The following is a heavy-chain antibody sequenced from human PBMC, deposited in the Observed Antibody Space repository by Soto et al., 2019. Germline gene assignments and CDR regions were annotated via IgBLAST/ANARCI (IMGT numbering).Heavy chain of an antibody. Sequence: ASVKVSCKASGYNFTDYGISWVRQAPGQGLEWMGWISSYNGNTNYAQKFQGRVTMTTDTSTSTAYMELRSLRSDDTAVYYCAGDEPITMVRAGYYYYYMDVWGKGTTVTVSS. CDR2: ISSYNGNT. V-gene: IGHV1-18*01. D-gene: IGHD3-10*01. CDR1: GYNFTDYG. J-gene: IGHJ6*03. CDR3: AGDEPITMVRAGYYYYYMDV.